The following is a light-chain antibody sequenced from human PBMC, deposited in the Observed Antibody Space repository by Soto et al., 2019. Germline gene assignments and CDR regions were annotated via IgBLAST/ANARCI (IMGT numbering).Light chain of an antibody. V-gene: IGKV4-1*01. J-gene: IGKJ2*01. CDR1: QSVLYRSNNKNY. CDR3: QQYFSTRT. CDR2: WAS. Sequence: DIVMTQSPESLAVSLGERATINCKSSQSVLYRSNNKNYLAWYQQKPGQPPKLLIYWASTRESGVPDRFSGSGSGTDFTLTISSLQAEDVAVYYCQQYFSTRTFGQGTKLEIK.